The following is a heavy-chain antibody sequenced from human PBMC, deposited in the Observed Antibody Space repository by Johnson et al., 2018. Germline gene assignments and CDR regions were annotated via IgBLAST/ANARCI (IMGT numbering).Heavy chain of an antibody. CDR3: ASGDFVAARPSDYGMDV. CDR1: GYTFTSYY. V-gene: IGHV1-46*01. J-gene: IGHJ6*02. CDR2: INPSGGST. D-gene: IGHD2-15*01. Sequence: VQLVESGAEVKKPGASVKVSCKASGYTFTSYYMHWVRQAPGQGLEWMGIINPSGGSTSYAQKFQGRVTMTRDTSPRTADMELSSLRPEDTAVDYCASGDFVAARPSDYGMDVWVQGTTVTVSS.